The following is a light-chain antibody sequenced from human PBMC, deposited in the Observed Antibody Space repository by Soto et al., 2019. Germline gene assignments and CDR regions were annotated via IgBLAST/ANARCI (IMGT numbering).Light chain of an antibody. CDR3: QHYNSYSEA. Sequence: DIQMNQSPSTLSGSVGDRVTITCRASQTISSWLAWYQQKPGKAPKLLIYKASTLKSGVPSRFSGSGSGTEFTLTISSLQPDDFATYYCQHYNSYSEAFGQGTNVELK. V-gene: IGKV1-5*03. J-gene: IGKJ1*01. CDR2: KAS. CDR1: QTISSW.